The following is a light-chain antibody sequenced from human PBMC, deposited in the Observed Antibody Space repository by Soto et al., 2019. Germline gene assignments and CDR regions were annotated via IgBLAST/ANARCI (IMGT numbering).Light chain of an antibody. J-gene: IGKJ3*01. CDR2: DAS. CDR3: QQSFIPPFT. Sequence: EIVMTQSPATLSVSPGERATLSCRASQSVRNNLAWYQQKPGQAPRLLIYDASTRATGIPARLSGSGSGTDFTLTISSLQPEDFATYYCQQSFIPPFTFGPGTKVDIK. CDR1: QSVRNN. V-gene: IGKV3-15*01.